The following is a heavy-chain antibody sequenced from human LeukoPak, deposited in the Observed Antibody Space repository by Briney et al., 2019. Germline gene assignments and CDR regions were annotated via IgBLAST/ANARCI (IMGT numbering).Heavy chain of an antibody. J-gene: IGHJ6*02. CDR2: ISGDGRNI. D-gene: IGHD3-9*01. CDR1: GFTFSSYW. CDR3: TRDLMDYDVSTGLHHYYMDV. Sequence: GGTLRLSCAASGFTFSSYWMHWVRHAPRKGLVWVSRISGDGRNINYADSVRGRFTISRDNAKNTLYLQLNTLRVEDTAVYYCTRDLMDYDVSTGLHHYYMDVWGQGTTVTVSS. V-gene: IGHV3-74*01.